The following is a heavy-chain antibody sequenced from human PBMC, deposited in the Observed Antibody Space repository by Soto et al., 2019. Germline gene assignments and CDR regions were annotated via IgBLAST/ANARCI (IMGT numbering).Heavy chain of an antibody. CDR3: ARVHDPSSGWTHYFDS. J-gene: IGHJ4*02. V-gene: IGHV3-33*01. D-gene: IGHD6-19*01. CDR1: GFTFSSYG. CDR2: IWYDGSNR. Sequence: QVQLVESGGGVVQPGRSLRLSCAASGFTFSSYGMHWVRQAPGKGLEWVAVIWYDGSNRYYADSVKGRFTISRDNSKNTLYLQMNSLRAEDTAVYYCARVHDPSSGWTHYFDSWGPGALVTVSS.